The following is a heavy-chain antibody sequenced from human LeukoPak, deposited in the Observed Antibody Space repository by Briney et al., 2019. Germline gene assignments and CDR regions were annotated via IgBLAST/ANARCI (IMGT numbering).Heavy chain of an antibody. Sequence: SETLSLTCTVSGGSISSYYWSWIRQPPGKGLEWIGYIYYSGYTNYNPSLKSRVTISVDTSKNQFSLEMRSVTAADTAVYYCARTTMVRGTYYMDVWGKGTTVTISS. D-gene: IGHD3-10*01. CDR2: IYYSGYT. CDR1: GGSISSYY. J-gene: IGHJ6*03. CDR3: ARTTMVRGTYYMDV. V-gene: IGHV4-59*12.